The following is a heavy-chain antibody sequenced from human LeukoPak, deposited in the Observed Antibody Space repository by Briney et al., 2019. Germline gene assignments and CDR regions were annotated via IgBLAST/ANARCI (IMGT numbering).Heavy chain of an antibody. J-gene: IGHJ4*02. V-gene: IGHV3-23*01. CDR1: GFTFSSYA. D-gene: IGHD2-21*01. Sequence: PGGSLRLSCAASGFTFSSYAMSWVRQAPGKGLEWVSAISGSGGSTYYADSVKGRFTISRDNSKNTLYLQMNSLRAEDTAVYYCAKVIYHIVMVKPKTTFDYWGQGTLVTVSS. CDR3: AKVIYHIVMVKPKTTFDY. CDR2: ISGSGGST.